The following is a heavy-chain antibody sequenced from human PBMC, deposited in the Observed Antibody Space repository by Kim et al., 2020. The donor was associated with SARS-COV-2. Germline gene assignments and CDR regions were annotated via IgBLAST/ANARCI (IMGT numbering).Heavy chain of an antibody. CDR1: GFTFSSYS. CDR2: ISSSSSTI. V-gene: IGHV3-48*02. CDR3: ARDGGYCSSTSPLLEACYYYYGMDV. Sequence: GGSLRLSCAASGFTFSSYSMNWVRQAPGKGLEWVSYISSSSSTIYYADSVKGRFTISRDNAKNSLYLQMNSLRDEDTAVYYCARDGGYCSSTSPLLEACYYYYGMDVWGQGTTVTVSS. D-gene: IGHD2-2*01. J-gene: IGHJ6*02.